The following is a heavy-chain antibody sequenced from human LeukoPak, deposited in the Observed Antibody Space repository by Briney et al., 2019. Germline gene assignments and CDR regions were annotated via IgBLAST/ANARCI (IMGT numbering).Heavy chain of an antibody. D-gene: IGHD5-18*01. CDR3: ARDREYSYRHFDY. J-gene: IGHJ4*02. Sequence: PGGSLRLSCAASGFTFSSYAMSWVRQAPGKGLEWVSAISGSGGSTYYADSVKGRFTISRDNSKNTLYLQMNSLRAEDTAVYCCARDREYSYRHFDYWGQGTLVTVPS. V-gene: IGHV3-23*01. CDR2: ISGSGGST. CDR1: GFTFSSYA.